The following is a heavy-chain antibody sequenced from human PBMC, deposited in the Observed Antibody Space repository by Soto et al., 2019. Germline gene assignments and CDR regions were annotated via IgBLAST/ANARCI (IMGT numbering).Heavy chain of an antibody. J-gene: IGHJ1*01. D-gene: IGHD1-1*01. Sequence: QAQLMQSGAEVKEPGSSVKVSCKASGGTFSGYAISWVRQAPGQGLEWLGGIIPIFGITNYAQKFQNRLTIDADESSATVYMDLRSLTSEDSAIYYCARDPRSITGTTSSEDFQHWGQGTLVSVS. CDR2: IIPIFGIT. V-gene: IGHV1-69*01. CDR3: ARDPRSITGTTSSEDFQH. CDR1: GGTFSGYA.